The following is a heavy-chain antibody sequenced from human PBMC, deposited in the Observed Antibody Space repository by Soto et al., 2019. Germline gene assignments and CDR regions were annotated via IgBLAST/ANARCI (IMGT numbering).Heavy chain of an antibody. CDR3: ALLSSSWYVDYYYGMDV. CDR1: GYTFTMYD. J-gene: IGHJ6*02. CDR2: MNPNSGNT. D-gene: IGHD6-13*01. V-gene: IGHV1-8*01. Sequence: ASVKVSCKASGYTFTMYDINCVLLAAGQWLEWMGWMNPNSGNTGYAQKFQGRVTMTRNTSISTAYMELSSLRSEDTAVYYCALLSSSWYVDYYYGMDVWGQGTTVTVSS.